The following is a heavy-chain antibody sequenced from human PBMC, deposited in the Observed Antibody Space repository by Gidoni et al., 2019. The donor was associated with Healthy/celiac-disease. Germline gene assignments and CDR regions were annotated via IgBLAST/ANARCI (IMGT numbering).Heavy chain of an antibody. J-gene: IGHJ4*02. D-gene: IGHD1-26*01. CDR2: ISSSGSTI. Sequence: QVQRVESGGGLVKPGGSLRLSCAASGFTFSDYYMSWIRQAPGRGLEWVSDISSSGSTIYYADSVKGRFTISRDNAKNSLYLQMNSLRAEDTAVYYCARDPRREWELDYWGQGTLVTVSS. CDR3: ARDPRREWELDY. CDR1: GFTFSDYY. V-gene: IGHV3-11*01.